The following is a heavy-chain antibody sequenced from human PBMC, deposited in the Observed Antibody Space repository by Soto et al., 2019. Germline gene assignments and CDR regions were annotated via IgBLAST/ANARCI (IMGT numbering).Heavy chain of an antibody. Sequence: GGPLRLSCAASGFTFSSYAMHWVRQAPGKGLERVAVIPYDGRNNYYADSVKRRFTIFRDNSKNTLYRQMNSLIAEDTSVYYCARAIGWHYYSYGMDVWGQGTTVTVCS. CDR1: GFTFSSYA. V-gene: IGHV3-30*01. D-gene: IGHD6-19*01. CDR2: IPYDGRNN. CDR3: ARAIGWHYYSYGMDV. J-gene: IGHJ6*02.